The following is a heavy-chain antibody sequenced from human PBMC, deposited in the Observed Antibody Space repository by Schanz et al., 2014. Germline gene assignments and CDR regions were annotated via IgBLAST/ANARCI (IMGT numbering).Heavy chain of an antibody. CDR1: GFTFSTHA. J-gene: IGHJ4*02. Sequence: EVQLVESGGGVVQPGRSLRLSCAASGFTFSTHAMHWVRQAPGKGLEWVSGITGASDHIDYAESVKGRFTISRDNSKNTLYLQMDSLRAEDTAVYFCAKKVPAYNPFDSWGQGTLVTVSS. CDR3: AKKVPAYNPFDS. CDR2: ITGASDHI. V-gene: IGHV3-23*04. D-gene: IGHD1-1*01.